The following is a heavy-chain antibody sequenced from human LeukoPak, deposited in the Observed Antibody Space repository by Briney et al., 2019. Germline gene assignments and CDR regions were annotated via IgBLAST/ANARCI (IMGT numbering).Heavy chain of an antibody. CDR3: ARGQYCSSTSCYAYFDY. D-gene: IGHD2-2*01. CDR1: GGSFSGYY. J-gene: IGHJ4*02. V-gene: IGHV4-34*01. Sequence: SETLSLTCAVYGGSFSGYYWSWIRQPPGKGLEWIGEINHSGSTNYNPSLKSRVTISVDTSKNQFSLKLSSVTAADTAVYYCARGQYCSSTSCYAYFDYWGQGTLATVSS. CDR2: INHSGST.